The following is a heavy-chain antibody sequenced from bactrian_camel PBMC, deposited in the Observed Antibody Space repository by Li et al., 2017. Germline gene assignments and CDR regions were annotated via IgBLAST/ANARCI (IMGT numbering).Heavy chain of an antibody. J-gene: IGHJ4*01. Sequence: HVQLVESGGGSVQAGGSLNLSCVVSQWPYTSACVGWFRQSPGKEREKVAHIYTRPGITQYTDSVKGRFTISRNVLPERLSLQMTRLKAEDTAMYYCAAGPDVGREKHLTADQVLSIRRNNFWGQGTQVTVS. CDR1: QWPYTSAC. D-gene: IGHD3*01. CDR3: AAGPDVGREKHLTADQVLSIRRNNF. CDR2: IYTRPGIT. V-gene: IGHV3-3*01.